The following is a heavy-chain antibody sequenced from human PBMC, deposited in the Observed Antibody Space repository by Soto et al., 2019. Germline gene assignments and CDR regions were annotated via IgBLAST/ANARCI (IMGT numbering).Heavy chain of an antibody. D-gene: IGHD4-17*01. J-gene: IGHJ4*02. CDR3: ARDHGNGDYYFDY. Sequence: GASVKVSCKASGYTFTGYYMHWVRQAPGQGLEWMGWINPNSGGTNYAQKFQGWVAMTRDTSISTAYMELSRLRSGDAAVYYCARDHGNGDYYFDYWGQGTLVTVSS. CDR2: INPNSGGT. CDR1: GYTFTGYY. V-gene: IGHV1-2*04.